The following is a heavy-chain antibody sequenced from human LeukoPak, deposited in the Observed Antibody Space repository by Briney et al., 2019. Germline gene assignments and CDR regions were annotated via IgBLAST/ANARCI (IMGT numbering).Heavy chain of an antibody. J-gene: IGHJ4*02. Sequence: GSLRLSCAASGFTFSSYAMSWVRQAPGKGLEWVSAISGSGGSTYYADSVKGRFTISRDNSKNTLYLQMNSLRAEDTAVYYLAKSGYCSGGSCYFEGYFDYWGQGTLVTVSS. V-gene: IGHV3-23*01. CDR1: GFTFSSYA. D-gene: IGHD2-15*01. CDR2: ISGSGGST. CDR3: AKSGYCSGGSCYFEGYFDY.